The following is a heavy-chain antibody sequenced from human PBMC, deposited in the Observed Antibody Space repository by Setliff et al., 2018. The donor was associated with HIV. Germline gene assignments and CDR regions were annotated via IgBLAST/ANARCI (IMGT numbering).Heavy chain of an antibody. Sequence: PSETLSLTCSVFGDSISGRNYYWGWIRQPPGKGLEWIASIFYDGATYHNTSLRSRVTISKDRSKNQFSLKLISMTGADTAVYYCAGLGVVAVWGQGIPVTVSS. D-gene: IGHD2-15*01. CDR2: IFYDGAT. V-gene: IGHV4-39*01. J-gene: IGHJ4*02. CDR3: AGLGVVAV. CDR1: GDSISGRNYY.